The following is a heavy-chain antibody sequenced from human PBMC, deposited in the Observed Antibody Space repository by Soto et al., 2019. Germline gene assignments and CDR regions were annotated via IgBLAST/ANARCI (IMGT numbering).Heavy chain of an antibody. J-gene: IGHJ6*02. CDR2: INHSGST. V-gene: IGHV4-34*01. D-gene: IGHD6-13*01. Sequence: SETLSLTCAVYGGSFSGYYWSWIRQPPGKGLEWIGEINHSGSTNYNPSLKSRVTISVDTSKNQFSLKLSSVTAADTAVYYCARGRVAAAAGTNYYYGMDVWGQGTTVTVSS. CDR1: GGSFSGYY. CDR3: ARGRVAAAAGTNYYYGMDV.